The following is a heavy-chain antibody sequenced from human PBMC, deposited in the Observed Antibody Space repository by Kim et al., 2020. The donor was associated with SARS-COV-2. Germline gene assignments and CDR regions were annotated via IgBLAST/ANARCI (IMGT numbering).Heavy chain of an antibody. CDR3: ARDAVSRESRTGPSDY. V-gene: IGHV1-2*02. Sequence: ASVKVSCEASGYSFSAYYVNWVRQAPGQGLEWMGWINPNTGDTHFAQKFQDRVTMTRDSSTTTAYMELSGLTSDDTGFYYCARDAVSRESRTGPSDY. CDR2: INPNTGDT. CDR1: GYSFSAYY. D-gene: IGHD6-19*01. J-gene: IGHJ4*01.